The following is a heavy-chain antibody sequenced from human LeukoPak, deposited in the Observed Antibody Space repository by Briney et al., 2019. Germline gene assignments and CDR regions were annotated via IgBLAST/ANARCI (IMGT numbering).Heavy chain of an antibody. CDR1: GYTLTELS. CDR3: ATAHKLESTRKSNSYYFDY. J-gene: IGHJ4*02. CDR2: FNPKNGET. D-gene: IGHD1-1*01. V-gene: IGHV1-24*01. Sequence: ASVKVSCKVSGYTLTELSMHWVRQAPGKGLEWMGGFNPKNGETIYAQKFQGRVTMTEDTSTDTAYMELSSLRSEDTAVYYCATAHKLESTRKSNSYYFDYWGQGTLVTVSS.